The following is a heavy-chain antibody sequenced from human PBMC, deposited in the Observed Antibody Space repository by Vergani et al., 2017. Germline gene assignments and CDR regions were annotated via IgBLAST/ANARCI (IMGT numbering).Heavy chain of an antibody. J-gene: IGHJ5*02. D-gene: IGHD6-6*01. Sequence: EVQLLESGGGLVQPGGSLRLSCAASGFTFRSYAMSWVRQAPGQGLEWVSAISGSGGSTYYADSVKGRFTISRDNSKNTLYLQMNSLRAEDTAVYYCARKTDRVLRRIAARPRGWFDPWGQGTLVTVSS. CDR1: GFTFRSYA. V-gene: IGHV3-23*01. CDR3: ARKTDRVLRRIAARPRGWFDP. CDR2: ISGSGGST.